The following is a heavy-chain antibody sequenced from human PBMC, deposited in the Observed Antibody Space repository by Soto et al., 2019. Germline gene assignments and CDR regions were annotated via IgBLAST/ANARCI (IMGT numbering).Heavy chain of an antibody. D-gene: IGHD2-2*01. V-gene: IGHV3-74*01. Sequence: EVQMVESGGGLVQPGGSLRLSCAASGFTFSSFCLHWVRQVSGKGLVWVSRVNSDGSTTAYADSVKGRFTVSRANAKNTLYLQTDNLIAEDTAVYYCAGGAGSNKPFDYWGQGTLVTVSS. CDR2: VNSDGSTT. CDR3: AGGAGSNKPFDY. CDR1: GFTFSSFC. J-gene: IGHJ4*02.